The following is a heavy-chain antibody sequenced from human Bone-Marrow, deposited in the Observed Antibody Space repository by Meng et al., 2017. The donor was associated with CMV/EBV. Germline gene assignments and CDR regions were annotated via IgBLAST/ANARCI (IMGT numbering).Heavy chain of an antibody. CDR3: AKRVSSVGAISD. CDR1: GFTFSSYA. J-gene: IGHJ4*02. D-gene: IGHD1-26*01. CDR2: IYSGGSST. Sequence: GGSLRLSCAASGFTFSSYAMSWVRQAPGKGLEWVSVIYSGGSSTYYADSVKGRFTISRDNSKNTLYLQMNILRVEDTAVYYCAKRVSSVGAISDWGQGTLVTVSS. V-gene: IGHV3-23*03.